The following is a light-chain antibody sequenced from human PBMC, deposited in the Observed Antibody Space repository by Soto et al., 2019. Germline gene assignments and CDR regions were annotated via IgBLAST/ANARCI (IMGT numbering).Light chain of an antibody. Sequence: QSVLTQPASVSGSPGQSITISCTVTSSDTAGSNYVSWYQQHPGKAPKLMIYEVSNRPSGVSNRFSGSQSGNTASLTISGIQAEDEANYYCSSYPTSNTPIYVFGTGTKLTVL. CDR2: EVS. J-gene: IGLJ1*01. CDR3: SSYPTSNTPIYV. CDR1: SSDTAGSNY. V-gene: IGLV2-14*01.